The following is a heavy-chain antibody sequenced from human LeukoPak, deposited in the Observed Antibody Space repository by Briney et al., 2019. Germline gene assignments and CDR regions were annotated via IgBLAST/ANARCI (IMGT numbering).Heavy chain of an antibody. J-gene: IGHJ6*02. CDR3: ARTLAAAGYYYYYGMDV. V-gene: IGHV3-21*01. CDR1: GFTFSSYS. Sequence: PGGSLRLSCAASGFTFSSYSMNWVRQAPGKGLEWVSSTSSSSSYIYYADSVKGRFTISRDNAKNSLYLQMNSLRAEDTAVYYCARTLAAAGYYYYYGMDVWGQGTTVTVSS. CDR2: TSSSSSYI. D-gene: IGHD6-13*01.